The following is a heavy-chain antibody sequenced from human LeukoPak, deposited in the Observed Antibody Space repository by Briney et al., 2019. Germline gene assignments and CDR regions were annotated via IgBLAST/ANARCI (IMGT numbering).Heavy chain of an antibody. Sequence: PGGSLRLSCAASGFTFSSYSMNWVRQAPGKGLEWVSSINIYYADSVKGRSTISRDNAKNSLYLQMNSLRAEDTAVYYCARDGYDFWSGYNAFDIWGQGTMVTVSS. CDR1: GFTFSSYS. CDR2: INI. D-gene: IGHD3-3*01. V-gene: IGHV3-21*01. J-gene: IGHJ3*02. CDR3: ARDGYDFWSGYNAFDI.